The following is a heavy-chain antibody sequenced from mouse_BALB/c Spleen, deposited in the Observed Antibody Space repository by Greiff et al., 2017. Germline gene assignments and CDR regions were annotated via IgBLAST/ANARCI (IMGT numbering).Heavy chain of an antibody. J-gene: IGHJ3*01. CDR2: ILPGSGST. D-gene: IGHD2-2*01. CDR1: GYTFSSYW. V-gene: IGHV1-9*01. Sequence: VQRVESGAELMKPGASVKISCKATGYTFSSYWIEWVKQRPGHGLEWIGEILPGSGSTNYNEKFKGKATFTADTSSNTAYMQLSSLTSEDSAVYYCARRKIYYGYDGGFAYWGQGTLVTVSA. CDR3: ARRKIYYGYDGGFAY.